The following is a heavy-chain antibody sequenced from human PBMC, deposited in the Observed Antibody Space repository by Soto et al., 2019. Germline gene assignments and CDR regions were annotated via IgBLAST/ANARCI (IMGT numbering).Heavy chain of an antibody. V-gene: IGHV3-72*01. CDR2: TRNKANSYTT. J-gene: IGHJ4*02. CDR3: VRVRGGGTYHFDY. D-gene: IGHD3-10*01. CDR1: GFTFSDHY. Sequence: EVQLAESGGGLVQPGGSLRLSCAASGFTFSDHYMDWVRQAPGKGLKWVGRTRNKANSYTTEYAASVKGRFTISRDDSKNSLYLQMNSLKTDDTAVYYCVRVRGGGTYHFDYWGQGTLVTVSS.